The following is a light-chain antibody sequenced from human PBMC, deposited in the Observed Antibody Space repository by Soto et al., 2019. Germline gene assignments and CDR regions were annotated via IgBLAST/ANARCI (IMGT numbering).Light chain of an antibody. V-gene: IGKV1-33*01. CDR1: QDISNY. J-gene: IGKJ5*01. CDR3: QQYDNLPIT. CDR2: DAS. Sequence: DIQMTQFPSSLSASVGDRVTITCQASQDISNYLNWFQQKPGKAPELLIYDASNLETGVPSRFSGGGSGTDFTFTISSLQPGDSATYCCQQYDNLPITFGQGTRLEIK.